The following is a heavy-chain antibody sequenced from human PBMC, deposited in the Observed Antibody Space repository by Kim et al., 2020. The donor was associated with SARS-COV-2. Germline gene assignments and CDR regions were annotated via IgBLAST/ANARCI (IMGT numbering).Heavy chain of an antibody. CDR3: ARIYDSSGYTSEDGDY. CDR1: GYSISSGYY. CDR2: IYHSGST. J-gene: IGHJ4*02. Sequence: SETLSLTCTVSGYSISSGYYWGWIRQPPGKGLEWIGSIYHSGSTYYNPSLKSRVTISVDTSKNQFSLKLSSVTAADTAVYYCARIYDSSGYTSEDGDYWGQGTLVTVSS. V-gene: IGHV4-38-2*02. D-gene: IGHD3-22*01.